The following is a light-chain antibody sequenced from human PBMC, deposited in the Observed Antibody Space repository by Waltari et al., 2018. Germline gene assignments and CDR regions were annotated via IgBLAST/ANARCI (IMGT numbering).Light chain of an antibody. CDR1: GSHIGSNY. CDR2: RNN. V-gene: IGLV1-47*01. CDR3: AAWDDSLSGVV. J-gene: IGLJ2*01. Sequence: QSVLTPPPSASATHGQRVPTSCYGSGSHIGSNYVYWYQQLPGTSPKLLGYRNNQRPSGVPDRFSGSKSGTSASLAICGLRSEDEADDYCAAWDDSLSGVVFGGGTKLTVL.